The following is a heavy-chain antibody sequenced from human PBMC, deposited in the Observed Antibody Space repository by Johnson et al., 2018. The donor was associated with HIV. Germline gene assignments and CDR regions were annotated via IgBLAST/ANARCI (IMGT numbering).Heavy chain of an antibody. CDR3: SRVARVVVYAEDAFYI. CDR1: GFTFSDYY. Sequence: QEKLVESGGGVVQPGRSLRLSCAASGFTFSDYYMSWIRQAPGKGLEWVSYISSSGSNIDYADSVKGRFTISRDNAKNSLYLQMNSLRAEDTAVYYCSRVARVVVYAEDAFYIWGQGTMVTVSS. V-gene: IGHV3-11*01. D-gene: IGHD2-8*02. CDR2: ISSSGSNI. J-gene: IGHJ3*02.